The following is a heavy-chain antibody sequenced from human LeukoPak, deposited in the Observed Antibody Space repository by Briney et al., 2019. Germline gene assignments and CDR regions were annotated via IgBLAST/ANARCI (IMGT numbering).Heavy chain of an antibody. J-gene: IGHJ4*02. CDR3: XXXXXXXXXXTXXXXDF. Sequence: SYXXHXVRQSPXKXXEWVTFIRYDGSTKYYTDSVKGRFTISRDNSKXTMYLQMNSLRAEDTAAYYXXXXXXXXXXXTXXXXDFWGQXTXVTVSS. CDR1: SYX. CDR2: IRYDGSTK. V-gene: IGHV3-30*02.